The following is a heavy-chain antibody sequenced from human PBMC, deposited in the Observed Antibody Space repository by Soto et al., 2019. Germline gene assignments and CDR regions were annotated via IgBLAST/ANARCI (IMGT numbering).Heavy chain of an antibody. J-gene: IGHJ5*02. CDR3: ARDSYGWSFDP. V-gene: IGHV3-21*01. CDR1: GFTFSSYS. CDR2: ISRSSSYI. Sequence: KPGGSLRLSCAASGFTFSSYSMNWVRQAPGKGLEWVSSISRSSSYIYYADSVKGRFTISRDNAKNSLYLQMKSLRAEDTAVYYCARDSYGWSFDPWGRGTLVTVSS. D-gene: IGHD5-18*01.